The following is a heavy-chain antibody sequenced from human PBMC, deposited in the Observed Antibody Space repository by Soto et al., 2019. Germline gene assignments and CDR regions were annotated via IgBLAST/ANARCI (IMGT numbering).Heavy chain of an antibody. CDR3: ASAFIWGDVDTAMVDY. J-gene: IGHJ4*02. CDR2: ISSNSSYI. V-gene: IGHV3-21*01. Sequence: EVQLVESGGGLVKPGGSLRLSCAASGFTFTSYSMNWVRQAPGKGLEWVSSISSNSSYIYYADSVKGRFTISRDNAKNSLYLQMNSLRAEDTAVYYCASAFIWGDVDTAMVDYWGQGTLVTVSS. D-gene: IGHD5-18*01. CDR1: GFTFTSYS.